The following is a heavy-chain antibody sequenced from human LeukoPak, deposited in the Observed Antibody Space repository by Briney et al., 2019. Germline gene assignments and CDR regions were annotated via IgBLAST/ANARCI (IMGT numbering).Heavy chain of an antibody. Sequence: SETLSLTCDVSGVSINTGCYYWTWIRQPPGKGLEWIGYKYYSGSTRYNSSLRSRLTISLDSSKNQFSLRLTSVTAADTAVYYCARVTPTDYGDYTNWFDPWGQGTLVTVSS. J-gene: IGHJ5*02. CDR1: GVSINTGCYY. CDR2: KYYSGST. CDR3: ARVTPTDYGDYTNWFDP. D-gene: IGHD4-17*01. V-gene: IGHV4-61*01.